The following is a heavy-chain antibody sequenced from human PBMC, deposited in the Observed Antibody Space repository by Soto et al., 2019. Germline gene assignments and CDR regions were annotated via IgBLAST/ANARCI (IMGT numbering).Heavy chain of an antibody. Sequence: SETLSLTCAVSGGSISSGGYSWSWIRQPPGKGLEWIGYIYHSGSTYYNPSPKSRVTISVDRSKNQFSLKLSSVTAADTAVYYCARVTSPWGQGTLVTVSS. CDR2: IYHSGST. J-gene: IGHJ5*02. CDR1: GGSISSGGYS. V-gene: IGHV4-30-2*01. CDR3: ARVTSP.